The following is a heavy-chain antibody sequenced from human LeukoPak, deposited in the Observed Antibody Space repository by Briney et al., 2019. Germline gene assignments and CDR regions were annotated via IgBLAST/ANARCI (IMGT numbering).Heavy chain of an antibody. J-gene: IGHJ6*03. CDR1: GLRFIYAW. D-gene: IGHD1-14*01. CDR3: AWIDPSLPTNHNYLYLAV. CDR2: IKRKAAGGTP. V-gene: IGHV3-15*01. Sequence: GGSLRLSCAVCGLRFIYAWVDWVRQAPGKGGEGVGRIKRKAAGGTPDYNTPGKDIRTISRDDLKNAAELGINSRKTEDTGMYYCAWIDPSLPTNHNYLYLAVWGKGPMLPLPS.